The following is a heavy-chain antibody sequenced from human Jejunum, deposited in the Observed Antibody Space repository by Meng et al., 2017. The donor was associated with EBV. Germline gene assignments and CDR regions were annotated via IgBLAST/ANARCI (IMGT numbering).Heavy chain of an antibody. J-gene: IGHJ5*02. CDR2: ISHSGTT. V-gene: IGHV4-34*01. CDR3: ARYGKCSGNSFYCFDP. D-gene: IGHD4-23*01. CDR1: GGSFSDYS. Sequence: AAGVLMVSSTRSLTGGVYGGSFSDYSCTWNRQPPGKGLEWIGEISHSGTTKYNPSLKSRVTISLDTSNNQFSLNLNSVTAADTALYYCARYGKCSGNSFYCFDPWGQGTLVTVSS.